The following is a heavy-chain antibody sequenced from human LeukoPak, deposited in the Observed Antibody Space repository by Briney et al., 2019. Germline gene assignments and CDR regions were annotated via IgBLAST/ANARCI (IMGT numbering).Heavy chain of an antibody. Sequence: GGSLRLSCAASGFIVSGDFMSWVRQAPGKGLEWVSVIYSDGSTYYADSVEGRFTISRDNSKNTLDLQMTGLRAEDTAVYYCAREGGRGRDSPWFDYWGQGTLVTVSS. CDR1: GFIVSGDF. D-gene: IGHD1-26*01. J-gene: IGHJ4*02. V-gene: IGHV3-53*01. CDR2: IYSDGST. CDR3: AREGGRGRDSPWFDY.